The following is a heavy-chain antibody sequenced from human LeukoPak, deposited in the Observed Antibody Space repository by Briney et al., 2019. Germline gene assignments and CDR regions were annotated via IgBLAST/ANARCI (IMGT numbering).Heavy chain of an antibody. CDR3: ARGESTYYYGSGSSWVRAQMDV. CDR2: IIPILGIA. CDR1: GGTFSSYA. D-gene: IGHD3-10*01. Sequence: SVKVSCKASGGTFSSYAISWVRQAPGQGLEWMGRIIPILGIANYAQKFQGRVTITADKSTSTAYMELSSLRSEDTAVYYCARGESTYYYGSGSSWVRAQMDVWGQGTTVTVSS. J-gene: IGHJ6*02. V-gene: IGHV1-69*04.